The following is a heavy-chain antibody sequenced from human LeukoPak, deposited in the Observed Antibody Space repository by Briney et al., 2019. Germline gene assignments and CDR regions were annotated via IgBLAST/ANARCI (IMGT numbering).Heavy chain of an antibody. D-gene: IGHD5-24*01. J-gene: IGHJ4*02. CDR3: ARALRDGYNRGFDY. CDR2: TYYRSKWYN. V-gene: IGHV6-1*01. CDR1: GDSVSSNSTA. Sequence: SQTLSLTCAISGDSVSSNSTAWKWIRQSPSRGLEWLGRTYYRSKWYNDYAVSVKSRITINPDTSKNQLSLQLNSVTPEDTAVYYCARALRDGYNRGFDYWGQGTLVTVSS.